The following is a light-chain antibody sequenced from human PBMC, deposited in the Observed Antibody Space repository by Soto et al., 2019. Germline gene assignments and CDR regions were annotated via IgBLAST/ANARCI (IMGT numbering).Light chain of an antibody. V-gene: IGKV1-39*01. Sequence: DIQMTQSPSSLSASVGDRVTITCRASQTISNYLNWYQQKPGKAPKLLIYSASSLQSGVPSRFSGSGSGTDFTLTISDLQHEDFASYYCQQSYSIPWTFGQGTNMEIK. CDR1: QTISNY. CDR2: SAS. J-gene: IGKJ1*01. CDR3: QQSYSIPWT.